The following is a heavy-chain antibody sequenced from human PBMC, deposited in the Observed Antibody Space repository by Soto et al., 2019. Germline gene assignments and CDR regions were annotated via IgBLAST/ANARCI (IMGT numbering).Heavy chain of an antibody. D-gene: IGHD3-3*01. J-gene: IGHJ4*02. CDR3: AKDLQNRITIFGADFDY. Sequence: GGSLRLSCAASGFTFSSYAMSWVRQAPGKGLEWVSAISGSGGSTYYADSVKGRFTISRDNSKNTLYLQMNSLRAEDTAVYYCAKDLQNRITIFGADFDYWGQGTLVTVSS. CDR1: GFTFSSYA. V-gene: IGHV3-23*01. CDR2: ISGSGGST.